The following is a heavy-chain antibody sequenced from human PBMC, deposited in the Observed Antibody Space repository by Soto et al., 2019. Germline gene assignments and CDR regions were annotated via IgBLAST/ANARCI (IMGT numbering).Heavy chain of an antibody. CDR1: GLTLSNYS. V-gene: IGHV3-23*01. J-gene: IGHJ5*02. D-gene: IGHD1-7*01. CDR2: MSGSSSTT. CDR3: AKNQERELPRVIDV. Sequence: PXGSLRLTCATAGLTLSNYSMGWVRQAPGGGLEWVSSMSGSSSTTYYADSVRGRFTISRDRSKNTLYLQMRSLRAEDTALYYCAKNQERELPRVIDVWAQGTLVTVSS.